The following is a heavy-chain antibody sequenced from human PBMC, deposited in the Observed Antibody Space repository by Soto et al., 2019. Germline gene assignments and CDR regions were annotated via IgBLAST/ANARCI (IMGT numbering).Heavy chain of an antibody. D-gene: IGHD3-10*01. CDR2: VTNTGGDK. CDR1: GFTFSNNA. CDR3: ARASGERYPGSRVFVA. Sequence: EVQLLESGGDLVQPGGSLRLSCAASGFTFSNNAMSWVRQAPGKGLELVSIVTNTGGDKLYADSVKGRFIISRDNSKNTQYLQMNSLRAEDTAIYYCARASGERYPGSRVFVAWGQGTRVTVSS. V-gene: IGHV3-23*01. J-gene: IGHJ4*02.